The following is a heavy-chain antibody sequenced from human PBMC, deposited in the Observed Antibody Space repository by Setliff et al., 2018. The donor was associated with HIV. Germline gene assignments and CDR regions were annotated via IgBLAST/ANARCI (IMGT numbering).Heavy chain of an antibody. D-gene: IGHD6-13*01. J-gene: IGHJ5*02. CDR1: GGSISTYY. CDR3: ARHITGGLAAPVWFDP. CDR2: ISYTGTT. V-gene: IGHV4-59*08. Sequence: SETLSLTCTVSGGSISTYYWSWIRQPPGKGLELIGYISYTGTTNYNPSLNSRVTISLDTSQNHFSLKLTSVTAAATAVYYCARHITGGLAAPVWFDPWGQGTLVTVSS.